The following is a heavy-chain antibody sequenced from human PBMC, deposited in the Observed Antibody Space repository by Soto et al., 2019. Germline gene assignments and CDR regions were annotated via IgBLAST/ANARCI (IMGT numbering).Heavy chain of an antibody. V-gene: IGHV4-39*01. CDR1: GGSISSSSYY. Sequence: SETLSLTCTVSGGSISSSSYYWGWIRQPPGKGLEWIGSIYYSGSTYYNPSLKSRVTISVDTSKNQFSLKLSSVTAADTAVYYCARHLVYCSSTSCFYYFDYWGQGTLVTVSS. CDR3: ARHLVYCSSTSCFYYFDY. CDR2: IYYSGST. D-gene: IGHD2-2*01. J-gene: IGHJ4*02.